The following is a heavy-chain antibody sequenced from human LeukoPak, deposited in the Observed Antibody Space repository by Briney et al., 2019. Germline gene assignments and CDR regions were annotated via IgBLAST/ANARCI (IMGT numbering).Heavy chain of an antibody. CDR2: ISSSSSYI. V-gene: IGHV3-21*01. D-gene: IGHD2-8*01. CDR3: ARLMLGYYYYGMDV. Sequence: GGSLRLSCAASGFTFSSYSMNWVRQAPGKGLEWVSSISSSSSYIYYADSVKGRFTISRDNAKNSLYLQMNSLRAEDTAVYYCARLMLGYYYYGMDVWGQGTTVTVSS. CDR1: GFTFSSYS. J-gene: IGHJ6*02.